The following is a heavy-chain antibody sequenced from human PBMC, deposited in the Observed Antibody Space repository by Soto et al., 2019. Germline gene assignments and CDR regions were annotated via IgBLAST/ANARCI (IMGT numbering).Heavy chain of an antibody. Sequence: ASVKVSCKASGYTFTSYYMHWVRQAPGQGLEWMGIINPSGGSTSYAQKFQGRVTMTRDTSTSTVYMELSSLRSEDTAVYYCARDPRGLSVASVAATPRFAFDIWGQGTMVTVSS. D-gene: IGHD2-15*01. V-gene: IGHV1-46*01. J-gene: IGHJ3*02. CDR2: INPSGGST. CDR1: GYTFTSYY. CDR3: ARDPRGLSVASVAATPRFAFDI.